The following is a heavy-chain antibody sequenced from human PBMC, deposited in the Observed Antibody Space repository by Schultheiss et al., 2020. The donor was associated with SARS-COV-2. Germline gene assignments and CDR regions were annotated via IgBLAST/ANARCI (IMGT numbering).Heavy chain of an antibody. Sequence: GESLKISCAASGFTFSSYWMSWVRQAPGKGLEWVSAISGSGGSTYYADSVKGRFTISRDNSKNTLYLQMNSLRAEDTAVYYCAAMANFDYWGQGTLVTVSS. D-gene: IGHD5-18*01. J-gene: IGHJ4*02. CDR2: ISGSGGST. CDR3: AAMANFDY. V-gene: IGHV3-23*01. CDR1: GFTFSSYW.